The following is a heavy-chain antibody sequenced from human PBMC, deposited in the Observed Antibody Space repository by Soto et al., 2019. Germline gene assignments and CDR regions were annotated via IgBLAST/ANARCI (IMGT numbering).Heavy chain of an antibody. CDR2: INPNSGGT. V-gene: IGHV1-2*02. D-gene: IGHD3-3*01. CDR3: AREGYDFWSGYYYYYGMDV. Sequence: ASVKVSCKASGDTFTANYMHWVRQAPGQGLEWMGWINPNSGGTNYAQKFQGRVTMTRDTSISTAYMELSRLRSDDTAVYYCAREGYDFWSGYYYYYGMDVWGQGTTVTVSS. J-gene: IGHJ6*02. CDR1: GDTFTANY.